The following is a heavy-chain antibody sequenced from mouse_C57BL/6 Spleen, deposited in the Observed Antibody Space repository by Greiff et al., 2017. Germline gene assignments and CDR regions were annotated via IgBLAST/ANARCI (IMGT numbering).Heavy chain of an antibody. Sequence: EVKLVESGGDLVKPGGSLKLSCAASGFTFSSYGMSWVRQTPDKRLEWVATISSGGSYTYYPDSVKGRFTISRDNAKHTLYLQMSSLKSEDTAMYYCARSYGSSYNFDYWGQGTTLTVAS. V-gene: IGHV5-6*02. CDR1: GFTFSSYG. J-gene: IGHJ2*01. D-gene: IGHD1-1*01. CDR2: ISSGGSYT. CDR3: ARSYGSSYNFDY.